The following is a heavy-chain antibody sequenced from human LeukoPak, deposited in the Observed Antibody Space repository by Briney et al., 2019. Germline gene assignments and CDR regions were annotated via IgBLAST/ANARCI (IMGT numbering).Heavy chain of an antibody. CDR3: ARGEIFGVVIIPNYFDY. D-gene: IGHD3-3*01. J-gene: IGHJ4*02. CDR2: IILIFGTA. CDR1: GGTFSSYA. Sequence: ASVKVSCKASGGTFSSYAISWVRQAPGQGLEWMGGIILIFGTANYAQKFQGRVTITADESTSTAYMELSSLRSEDTAVYYCARGEIFGVVIIPNYFDYWGQGTLVTVSS. V-gene: IGHV1-69*01.